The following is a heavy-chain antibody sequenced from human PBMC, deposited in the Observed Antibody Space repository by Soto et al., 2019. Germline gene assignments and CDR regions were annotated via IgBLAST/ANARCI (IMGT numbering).Heavy chain of an antibody. CDR1: GGSISSYY. Sequence: SETLSLTCTVCGGSISSYYWSWIRQPPGKGLEWIGYIYYSGSTNYNPSLKSRVTISVGTSKNQFSLKLSSVTAADTAVYYCARAAPRYCSGRRCYSGRDYWGRGTLVTIS. CDR3: ARAAPRYCSGRRCYSGRDY. J-gene: IGHJ4*02. CDR2: IYYSGST. V-gene: IGHV4-59*12. D-gene: IGHD2-15*01.